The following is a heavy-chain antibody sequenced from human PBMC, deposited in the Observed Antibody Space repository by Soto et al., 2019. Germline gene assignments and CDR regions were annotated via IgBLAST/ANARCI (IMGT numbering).Heavy chain of an antibody. CDR3: AKVNVVVVAATFEYEYYFDY. J-gene: IGHJ4*02. Sequence: GSLRLSCVASGFTFSNNYMSWVRQAPGRGLEWVSAISNTGSTYYAGSVKGRSTISRDSSTNTLYLEVNSLRADDTAVYYCAKVNVVVVAATFEYEYYFDYWGQGTLVTVS. D-gene: IGHD2-15*01. CDR2: ISNTGST. V-gene: IGHV3-53*01. CDR1: GFTFSNNY.